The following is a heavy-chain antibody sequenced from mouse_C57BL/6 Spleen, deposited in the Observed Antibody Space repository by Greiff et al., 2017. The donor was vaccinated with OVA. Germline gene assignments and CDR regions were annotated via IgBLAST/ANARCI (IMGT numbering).Heavy chain of an antibody. CDR1: GYTFTSYG. Sequence: QVQLQQSGAELARPGASVKLSCKASGYTFTSYGISWVKQRTGQGLEWIGEIYPRSGNTYYNEKFKGKATLTADKSSSTAYMELRSLTSEDSAVYFCARGAGWLLWCAYWGQGTLVTVSA. CDR2: IYPRSGNT. CDR3: ARGAGWLLWCAY. J-gene: IGHJ3*01. V-gene: IGHV1-81*01. D-gene: IGHD2-3*01.